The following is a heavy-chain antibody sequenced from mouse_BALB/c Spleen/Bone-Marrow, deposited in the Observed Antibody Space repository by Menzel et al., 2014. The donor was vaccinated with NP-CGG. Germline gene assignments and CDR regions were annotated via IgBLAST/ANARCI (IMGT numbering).Heavy chain of an antibody. CDR3: ARLNFFGNLFF. CDR1: GYDFSRYW. D-gene: IGHD1-1*01. J-gene: IGHJ1*01. V-gene: IGHV4-1*02. Sequence: SGGGLVQPGGSLKLSCAASGYDFSRYWMSWVRQAPGKGLEWIGEINPDSSTINYTPSLKDKFIISRDNAKNSLYLQMSKVRSEDTALYCCARLNFFGNLFFWGVGTTVPISS. CDR2: INPDSSTI.